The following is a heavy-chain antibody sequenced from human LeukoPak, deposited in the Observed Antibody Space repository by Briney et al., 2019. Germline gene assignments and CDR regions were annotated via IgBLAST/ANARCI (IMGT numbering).Heavy chain of an antibody. CDR1: GGSFGGYY. Sequence: SETLSLTCAVYGGSFGGYYWSWVRQPPGKGLEWIGEINDSGSTNYIPSLKSRVTISVDRSKNQFSLWLSSVTAADTALYYCARGSGSYNWFDPWGQGTLVTVSS. D-gene: IGHD1-26*01. V-gene: IGHV4-34*01. CDR2: INDSGST. J-gene: IGHJ5*02. CDR3: ARGSGSYNWFDP.